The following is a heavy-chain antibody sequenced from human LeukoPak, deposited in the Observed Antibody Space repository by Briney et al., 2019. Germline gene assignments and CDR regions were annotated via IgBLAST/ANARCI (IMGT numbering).Heavy chain of an antibody. CDR2: INPNTGGT. V-gene: IGHV1-2*02. CDR1: GGTFSSYA. CDR3: ARSITVGTMVRGVLAS. Sequence: ASVKVSCKASGGTFSSYAISWVRQAPGQGLEWMGWINPNTGGTNYAQKFLGRVTMTRDTSIRTAYMQLSSLKSDDTAVYYCARSITVGTMVRGVLASWGQGSLVTVSS. D-gene: IGHD3-10*01. J-gene: IGHJ4*02.